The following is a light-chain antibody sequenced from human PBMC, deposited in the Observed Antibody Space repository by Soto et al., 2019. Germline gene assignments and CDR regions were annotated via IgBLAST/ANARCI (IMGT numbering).Light chain of an antibody. V-gene: IGKV3-20*01. CDR3: QQYGSSRT. CDR1: QYVNTR. CDR2: GAS. Sequence: EIVLTQSPATLSSFPGDRVTLSCRASQYVNTRLAWYQHRPGQAPRLLIYGASSRATGIPDRFSGSGSGTDFTLTISRLEPEGFAVYYCQQYGSSRTFGQGTKVDIK. J-gene: IGKJ1*01.